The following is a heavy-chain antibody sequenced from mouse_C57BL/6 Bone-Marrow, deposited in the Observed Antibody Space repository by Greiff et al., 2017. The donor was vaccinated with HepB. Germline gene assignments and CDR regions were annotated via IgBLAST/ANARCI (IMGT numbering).Heavy chain of an antibody. D-gene: IGHD1-1*01. Sequence: VQLQQSGAELARPGASVKLSCKASGYTFTSYGISWVKQRTGQGLEWIGEIYPRSGNTYYNEKFKGKATLTADKSSSTAYMELRSLTSEDSAVYFCARWVIITTVVASNWYFDVWGTGTTVTVSS. J-gene: IGHJ1*03. CDR1: GYTFTSYG. V-gene: IGHV1-81*01. CDR2: IYPRSGNT. CDR3: ARWVIITTVVASNWYFDV.